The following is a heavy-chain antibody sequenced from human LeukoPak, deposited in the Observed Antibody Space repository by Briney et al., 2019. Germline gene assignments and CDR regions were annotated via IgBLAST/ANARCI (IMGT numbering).Heavy chain of an antibody. Sequence: GGSLRLSCAASGFTFNNYGMRWVRQAPGKGLEWVAVISYDGRNIHYPDSVKGRFTISRDISTDTLWLQMDSLRTEDTAVYYCAKGPLRGTAAAIDYWGQGTLVTVSS. D-gene: IGHD2-2*01. CDR2: ISYDGRNI. CDR1: GFTFNNYG. J-gene: IGHJ4*02. CDR3: AKGPLRGTAAAIDY. V-gene: IGHV3-30*18.